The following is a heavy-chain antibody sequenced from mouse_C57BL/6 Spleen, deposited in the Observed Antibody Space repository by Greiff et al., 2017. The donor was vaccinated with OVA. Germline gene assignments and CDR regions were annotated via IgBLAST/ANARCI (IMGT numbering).Heavy chain of an antibody. D-gene: IGHD1-1*01. V-gene: IGHV7-3*01. CDR1: GFTFTDYY. CDR2: IRNKANGYTT. Sequence: EVKVVESGGGLVQPGGSLILSCAASGFTFTDYYMSWVRQPPGKALEWLGFIRNKANGYTTEYSASVKGRFTISRDNSQSILYLQMNALRAEDSATYYCARSGGSSLYYFDYWGQGTTLTVSS. CDR3: ARSGGSSLYYFDY. J-gene: IGHJ2*01.